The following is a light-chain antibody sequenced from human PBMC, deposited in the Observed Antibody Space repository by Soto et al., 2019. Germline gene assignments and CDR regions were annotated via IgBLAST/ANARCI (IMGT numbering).Light chain of an antibody. CDR2: EVT. J-gene: IGLJ1*01. V-gene: IGLV2-23*02. CDR3: CSDAGSSSYV. CDR1: SSDVWSFNV. Sequence: QSVLTQPASVSGAPGQSITISCTRPSSDVWSFNVVSWYQQHPDKAPQVLIYEVTNRPPGVSNRFSGSKSGNTASLTISGLQADDEADYYCCSDAGSSSYVFGTGTKLTVL.